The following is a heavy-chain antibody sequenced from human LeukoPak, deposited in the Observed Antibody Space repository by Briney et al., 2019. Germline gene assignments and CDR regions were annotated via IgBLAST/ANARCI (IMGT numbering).Heavy chain of an antibody. J-gene: IGHJ4*02. Sequence: ASVKVSCKASGYTLTSYYMHWVRQAPGQGLEWMGIINPSGGSTSYAQKFQGRVTMTRDTSTSTVYMELSSLRSEDTAVYYCARAFQPTIVVVPAPDYWGQGTLVTVSS. D-gene: IGHD2-2*01. CDR2: INPSGGST. CDR1: GYTLTSYY. V-gene: IGHV1-46*01. CDR3: ARAFQPTIVVVPAPDY.